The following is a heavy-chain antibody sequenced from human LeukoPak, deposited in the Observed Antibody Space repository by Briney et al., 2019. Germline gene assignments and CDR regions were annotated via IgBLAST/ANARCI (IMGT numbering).Heavy chain of an antibody. Sequence: SETLSLTCTVSGGSISSSSYYWGWIRQPPGKGLEWIGSIYYSGSTYYNPSLKSRVTISVDTSKNQFSLKLSSVTAADTAVYYCARTARLRHLYFDYWGQGTLVTVSS. CDR3: ARTARLRHLYFDY. CDR2: IYYSGST. V-gene: IGHV4-39*07. J-gene: IGHJ4*02. CDR1: GGSISSSSYY. D-gene: IGHD6-25*01.